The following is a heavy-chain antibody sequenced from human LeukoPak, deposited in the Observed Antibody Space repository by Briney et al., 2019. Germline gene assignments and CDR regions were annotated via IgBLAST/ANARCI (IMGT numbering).Heavy chain of an antibody. CDR2: IYPGDSDT. Sequence: GESLQISCKGSGYSFTSYWIGWVRQMPGKGLEWMGIIYPGDSDTRYSPSFQGQVTISADKSISTAYLQWSSLKASDTAMYYCASGGSGSYYNVPSDYWGQGTLVTVSS. J-gene: IGHJ4*02. D-gene: IGHD3-10*01. CDR3: ASGGSGSYYNVPSDY. CDR1: GYSFTSYW. V-gene: IGHV5-51*01.